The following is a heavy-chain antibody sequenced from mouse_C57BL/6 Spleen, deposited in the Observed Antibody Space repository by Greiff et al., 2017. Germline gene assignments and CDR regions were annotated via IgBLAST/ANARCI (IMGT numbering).Heavy chain of an antibody. CDR3: ASDYDYDRAWFAY. CDR1: GYTFTSYW. CDR2: IHPNSGST. V-gene: IGHV1-64*01. Sequence: QVQLQQPGAELVKPGASVKLSCKASGYTFTSYWMHWVKQRPGQGLEWIGMIHPNSGSTNYNEKFKSKATLTVDKSSSTAYMQLSSLTSEDSAVYYCASDYDYDRAWFAYWGQGTLVTVSA. D-gene: IGHD2-4*01. J-gene: IGHJ3*01.